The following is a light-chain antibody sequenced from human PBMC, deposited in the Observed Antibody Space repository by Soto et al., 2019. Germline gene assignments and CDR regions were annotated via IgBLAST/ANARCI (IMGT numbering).Light chain of an antibody. Sequence: EIVLTQSPATLSLSPGDRATLSCRASQSVSTSLAWYQQKPGQAPRLLIYDAFNRATGIPARFSGSGSGTDFTLTISSLEPEDFAVYYCQQRINWRTFGPGTKVDIK. CDR2: DAF. CDR1: QSVSTS. CDR3: QQRINWRT. J-gene: IGKJ3*01. V-gene: IGKV3-11*01.